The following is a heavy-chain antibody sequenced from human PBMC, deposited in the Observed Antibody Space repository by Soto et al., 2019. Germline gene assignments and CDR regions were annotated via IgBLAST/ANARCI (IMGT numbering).Heavy chain of an antibody. CDR2: IRSKAYGGTT. D-gene: IGHD2-2*01. J-gene: IGHJ5*02. V-gene: IGHV3-49*03. Sequence: LRLSCTASGFTFGDYAMSWFRQAPGKGLEWVGFIRSKAYGGTTEYAASVKGRFTISRDDSKSIAYLQMNSLKTEDTAVYYCTRAYIVVVPAAMWDWFDPWGQGTLVTVSS. CDR3: TRAYIVVVPAAMWDWFDP. CDR1: GFTFGDYA.